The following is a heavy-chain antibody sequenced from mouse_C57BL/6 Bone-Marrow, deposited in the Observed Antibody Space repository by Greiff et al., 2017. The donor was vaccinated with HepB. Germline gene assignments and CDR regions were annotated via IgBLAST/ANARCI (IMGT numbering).Heavy chain of an antibody. Sequence: QVQLKESGPELVKPGASVKLSCKASGYTFTSYDINWVKQRPGQGLEWIGWIYPRDGSTKYNEKFKGKATLTVDTSSSTAYMELHSLTSEDSAVYFCARWVFRYDPYWYFDVWGTGTTVTVSS. D-gene: IGHD2-3*01. CDR2: IYPRDGST. CDR1: GYTFTSYD. V-gene: IGHV1-85*01. CDR3: ARWVFRYDPYWYFDV. J-gene: IGHJ1*03.